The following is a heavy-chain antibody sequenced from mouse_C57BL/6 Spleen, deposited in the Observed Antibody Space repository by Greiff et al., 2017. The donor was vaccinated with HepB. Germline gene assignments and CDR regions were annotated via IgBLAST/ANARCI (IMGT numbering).Heavy chain of an antibody. CDR3: AEGLLGTY. Sequence: EVKVEVSGGGLVQPGGSMKLSCVFSGFTFSNYWMNLVRQSPAKGLEWVAQIRLKSDNYATHYAESVKGRFNIARDYSNSSVYLQMNNLRADDTGSYYCAEGLLGTYWGQGTLVTVSA. V-gene: IGHV6-3*01. CDR1: GFTFSNYW. D-gene: IGHD2-1*01. CDR2: IRLKSDNYAT. J-gene: IGHJ3*01.